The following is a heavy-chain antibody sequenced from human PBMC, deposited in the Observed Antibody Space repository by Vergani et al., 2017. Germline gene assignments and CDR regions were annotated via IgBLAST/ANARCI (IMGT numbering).Heavy chain of an antibody. CDR3: VKDAGSYENCFDS. CDR1: GFTFSTYA. J-gene: IGHJ5*01. V-gene: IGHV3-23*01. CDR2: LTGGGGST. D-gene: IGHD1-26*01. Sequence: EVQLLESGGSLTQPGGSVSLSCAASGFTFSTYAMHWFRQAPGKGLEWVSALTGGGGSTYYADSFKGRFIISRDNSRDTLELQMNSLRXEDTATYYCVKDAGSYENCFDSWGQGTLVTVSS.